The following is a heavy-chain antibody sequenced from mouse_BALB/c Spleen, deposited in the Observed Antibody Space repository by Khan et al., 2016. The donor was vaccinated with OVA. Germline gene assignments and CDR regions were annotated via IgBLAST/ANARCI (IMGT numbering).Heavy chain of an antibody. CDR2: ISGDSNTI. CDR3: ATSYFYGYYFDY. Sequence: EVELVESGGDLVQPGGSRKLSCAASGFTFSSYGMHWVRQAPEKGLECVAYISGDSNTIYYADTVKGRFTISRDNPRNTLFLQMTSLMSEDTAMYYCATSYFYGYYFDYWGPGTTLTVSS. V-gene: IGHV5-17*02. CDR1: GFTFSSYG. J-gene: IGHJ2*01. D-gene: IGHD1-1*01.